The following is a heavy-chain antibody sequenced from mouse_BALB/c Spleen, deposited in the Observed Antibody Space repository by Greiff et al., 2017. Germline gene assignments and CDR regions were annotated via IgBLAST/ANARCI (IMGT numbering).Heavy chain of an antibody. D-gene: IGHD2-3*01. CDR1: GFTFSSYA. CDR3: ARGRDGLAWFAY. Sequence: EVQVVESGGGLVKPGGSLKLSCAASGFTFSSYAMSWVRQTPEKRLEWVASISSGGSTYYPDSVKGRFTISRDNARNILYLQMSSLRSEDTAMYYCARGRDGLAWFAYWGQGTLVTVSA. CDR2: ISSGGST. J-gene: IGHJ3*01. V-gene: IGHV5-6-5*01.